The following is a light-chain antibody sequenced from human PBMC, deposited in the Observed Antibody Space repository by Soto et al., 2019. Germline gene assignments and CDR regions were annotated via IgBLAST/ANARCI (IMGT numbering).Light chain of an antibody. J-gene: IGKJ3*01. CDR2: AAS. CDR1: QSISNY. CDR3: QQSYSTLFT. V-gene: IGKV1-39*01. Sequence: DIQMTQSPSSLSASVGDRVTITCRASQSISNYLNWYQQKPGKAPKLLIYAASSLQSGVPSRFSGSGSGTDCLLTISSLQPEDFATYSFQQSYSTLFTCGPVTNVDI.